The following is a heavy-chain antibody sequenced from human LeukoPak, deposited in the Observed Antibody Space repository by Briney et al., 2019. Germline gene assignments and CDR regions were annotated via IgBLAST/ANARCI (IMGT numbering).Heavy chain of an antibody. V-gene: IGHV1-18*01. CDR2: ISAYNGNT. D-gene: IGHD3-16*02. CDR1: GYTFTSYG. CDR3: ARVDYDYVWGSYRLNSPFDY. Sequence: ASVKVSCKASGYTFTSYGISWVRQAPGQGLEWMGWISAYNGNTNYAQKLQGRVTMTTDTSTSTVYMELSSLRSEDTAVYYCARVDYDYVWGSYRLNSPFDYWGQGTLVTVSS. J-gene: IGHJ4*02.